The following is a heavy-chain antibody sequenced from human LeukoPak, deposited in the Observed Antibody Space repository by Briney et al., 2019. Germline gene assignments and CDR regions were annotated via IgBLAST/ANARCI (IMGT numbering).Heavy chain of an antibody. CDR3: ARHSSGWQAPYYYYYYMDV. V-gene: IGHV3-23*01. D-gene: IGHD6-19*01. J-gene: IGHJ6*03. CDR1: GLTFSSYA. CDR2: ISGSGGST. Sequence: GGSLRLSCAASGLTFSSYAMSWVRQAPGKGLEWVSAISGSGGSTYYADSVKGRFTISRDNSKNTLYLQMNSLRAEDTAVYYCARHSSGWQAPYYYYYYMDVWGKGTTVTVSS.